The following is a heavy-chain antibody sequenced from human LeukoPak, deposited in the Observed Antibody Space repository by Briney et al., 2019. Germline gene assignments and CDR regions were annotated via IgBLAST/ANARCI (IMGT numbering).Heavy chain of an antibody. J-gene: IGHJ6*02. D-gene: IGHD2-2*01. Sequence: GGSLRLSCAASGFTFSSYAMSWVRQAPGKGLEWVSAISGSGGSTYYADSVKGRFTIPRDNSKNTLYLQMNSLRAEDTAVYYCAKGTGYCSSTSCSDYYYGMDVWGQGTTVTVSS. V-gene: IGHV3-23*01. CDR1: GFTFSSYA. CDR2: ISGSGGST. CDR3: AKGTGYCSSTSCSDYYYGMDV.